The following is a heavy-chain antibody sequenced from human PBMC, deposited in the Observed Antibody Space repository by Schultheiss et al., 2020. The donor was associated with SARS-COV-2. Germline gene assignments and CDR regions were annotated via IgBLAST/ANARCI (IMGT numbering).Heavy chain of an antibody. D-gene: IGHD6-6*01. CDR3: ARVRPGGLVPVY. J-gene: IGHJ4*02. CDR1: GYTFTSYA. CDR2: ISAYNGNT. Sequence: ASVKVSFKASGYTFTSYAMHWVRQAPGQGLEWMGWISAYNGNTNYAQKLQGRVTMTTDTSTSTAYMELRSLRSDDTAVYYCARVRPGGLVPVYWGQGTLVTVSS. V-gene: IGHV1-18*01.